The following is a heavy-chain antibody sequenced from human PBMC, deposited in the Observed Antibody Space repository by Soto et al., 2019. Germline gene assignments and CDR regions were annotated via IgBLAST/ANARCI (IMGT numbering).Heavy chain of an antibody. V-gene: IGHV4-4*07. CDR1: GDSISGYY. J-gene: IGHJ3*01. CDR2: IYSSGNA. Sequence: QVQLQESGPGLVKPSETVSLIWTVSGDSISGYYWSWIRQPAGKGLEWIGRIYSSGNANYNPSLKSRVSMSVDMSKNQFSLKVTSVTAADTAMYYCARGDVFDLWGQGTKVTVSS. CDR3: ARGDVFDL.